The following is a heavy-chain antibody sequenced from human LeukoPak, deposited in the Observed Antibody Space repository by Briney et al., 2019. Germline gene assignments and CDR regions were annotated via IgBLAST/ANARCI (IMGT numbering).Heavy chain of an antibody. V-gene: IGHV3-11*01. CDR3: ASQQLVLGDAFDI. J-gene: IGHJ3*02. Sequence: PGGSLRLSCAASGFTFSDYYMSWIRQAPGKGLEWVSYISSSGSTIYYADSVKGRFTISRDNAKNSLYLQMNSLRAEDTAAYYCASQQLVLGDAFDIWGQGTMVTVSS. CDR1: GFTFSDYY. D-gene: IGHD6-13*01. CDR2: ISSSGSTI.